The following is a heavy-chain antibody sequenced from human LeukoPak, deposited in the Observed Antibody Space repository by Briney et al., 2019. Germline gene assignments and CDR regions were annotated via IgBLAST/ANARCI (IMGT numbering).Heavy chain of an antibody. D-gene: IGHD5-12*01. CDR1: GFTFSSYA. V-gene: IGHV4-34*01. Sequence: GSLRLSCAASGFTFSSYAMSWVRQPPGKGLEWIGEINHSGSTNHNPSLKSRVTISVDTSKNQFSLKLSSVTAADTAVYYCARGGDGYNLAPIYFDYWGQGTLVTVSS. CDR3: ARGGDGYNLAPIYFDY. CDR2: INHSGST. J-gene: IGHJ4*02.